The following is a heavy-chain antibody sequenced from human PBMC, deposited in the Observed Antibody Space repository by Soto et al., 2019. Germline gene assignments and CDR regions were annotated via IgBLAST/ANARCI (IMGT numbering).Heavy chain of an antibody. J-gene: IGHJ4*02. D-gene: IGHD5-18*01. CDR1: GFTFSDFY. CDR3: ARDRDTYGHGFFDY. V-gene: IGHV3-11*05. Sequence: QVQLVESGGGLVKPGGSLRLSCAASGFTFSDFYMTWIRQTPGKGLEWISYISTTSTHTNYADSVKGRFTVSRDNANNAMFLEMKNLRGDDTAVYFGARDRDTYGHGFFDYWGRGALVTVSS. CDR2: ISTTSTHT.